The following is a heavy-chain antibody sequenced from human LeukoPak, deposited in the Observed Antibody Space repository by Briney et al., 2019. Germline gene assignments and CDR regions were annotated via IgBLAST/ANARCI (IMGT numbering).Heavy chain of an antibody. CDR2: IYHSGST. CDR3: ASSRTVTTWDY. CDR1: GFTFSDNS. J-gene: IGHJ4*02. V-gene: IGHV4-4*02. D-gene: IGHD4-17*01. Sequence: GSLRLSCAASGFTFSDNSLSWVRQAPGKGLEWIGYIYHSGSTYYNPSLKSRVTISVDRSKNQFSLKLSSVTAADTAVYYCASSRTVTTWDYWGQGTLVTVSS.